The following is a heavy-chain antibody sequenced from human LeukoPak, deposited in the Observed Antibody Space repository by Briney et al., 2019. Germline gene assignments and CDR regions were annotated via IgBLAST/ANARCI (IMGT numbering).Heavy chain of an antibody. CDR3: ARGASYYDSSGYNVDAFDI. CDR2: ISAYNGNT. CDR1: GYTFTSYG. D-gene: IGHD3-22*01. V-gene: IGHV1-18*01. J-gene: IGHJ3*02. Sequence: GASVKVSCKASGYTFTSYGISWVRQAPGQGLEWMGWISAYNGNTNYAQKLQGRVTMTTDTSTSTAYMELRSLRSDDTAVYYCARGASYYDSSGYNVDAFDIWGQGTMVSVSS.